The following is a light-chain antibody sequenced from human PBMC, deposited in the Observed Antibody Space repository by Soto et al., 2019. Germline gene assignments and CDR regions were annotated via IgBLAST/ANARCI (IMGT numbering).Light chain of an antibody. CDR2: RAS. Sequence: EIVLTQSPGTLSLSPGERATLSCRASQSVSSYYLAWYPLILGKAPRLLIYRASPRATGIPALFSCSGAGTDCTLTISSLQSEDVELDYCHQYENWPQTFGQGTQVDIK. CDR3: HQYENWPQT. V-gene: IGKV3-20*01. CDR1: QSVSSYY. J-gene: IGKJ1*01.